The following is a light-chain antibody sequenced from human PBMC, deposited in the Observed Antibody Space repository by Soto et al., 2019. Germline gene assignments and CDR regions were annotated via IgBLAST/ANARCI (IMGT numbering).Light chain of an antibody. CDR2: GAS. CDR3: HQYGASPIPVSSPLT. CDR1: QTVTGNY. Sequence: ENVLTQSPGTLSLSPGERATLSCRASQTVTGNYLAWYQQKPGQATRLLVYGASSRATGIPDRISGRGSGTDFTIIITRLEPEDSAVYYCHQYGASPIPVSSPLTFGGGTKVEIK. V-gene: IGKV3-20*01. J-gene: IGKJ4*01.